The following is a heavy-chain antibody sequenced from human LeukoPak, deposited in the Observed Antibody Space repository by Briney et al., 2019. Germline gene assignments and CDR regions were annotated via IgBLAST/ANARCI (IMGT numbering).Heavy chain of an antibody. Sequence: GASVKVSCKASGYTFTGYYMHWVRQAPGQGLEWMGRINPNSGGTNYAQKFQGRVTMTRDTSISTAYMELRRLRSDGTAVYYCARDGAYELWFDPWGQGTLVTVS. V-gene: IGHV1-2*06. CDR3: ARDGAYELWFDP. J-gene: IGHJ5*02. CDR2: INPNSGGT. CDR1: GYTFTGYY. D-gene: IGHD4-17*01.